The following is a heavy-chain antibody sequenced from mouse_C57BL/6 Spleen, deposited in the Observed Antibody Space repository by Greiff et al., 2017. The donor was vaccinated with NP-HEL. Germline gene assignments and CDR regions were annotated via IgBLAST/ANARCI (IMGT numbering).Heavy chain of an antibody. Sequence: EVMLVESGGGLVKPGGSLKLSCAASGFTFSSYAMSWVRQTPEKRLEWVATISDGGSYTYYPDNVKGRFTISRDNAKNNLYLQMSHLKSEDTAMYYCARGITTVVATRGGFDYWGQGTTLTVSS. CDR2: ISDGGSYT. D-gene: IGHD1-1*01. V-gene: IGHV5-4*03. CDR1: GFTFSSYA. J-gene: IGHJ2*01. CDR3: ARGITTVVATRGGFDY.